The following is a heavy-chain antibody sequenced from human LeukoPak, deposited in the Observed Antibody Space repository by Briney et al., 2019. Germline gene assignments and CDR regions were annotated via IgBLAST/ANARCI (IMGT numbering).Heavy chain of an antibody. Sequence: GRSLRLSCAASGFTFSSYGMHWVRQAPGKGLEWVAVISYDGSNKYYADSVKGRFTISRDNSKNTLYLQMNSLRAEDTAVYYCAKDMRCSSTSCYKDCYGMDVWGQGTTVTVSS. D-gene: IGHD2-2*02. CDR3: AKDMRCSSTSCYKDCYGMDV. V-gene: IGHV3-30*18. CDR2: ISYDGSNK. CDR1: GFTFSSYG. J-gene: IGHJ6*02.